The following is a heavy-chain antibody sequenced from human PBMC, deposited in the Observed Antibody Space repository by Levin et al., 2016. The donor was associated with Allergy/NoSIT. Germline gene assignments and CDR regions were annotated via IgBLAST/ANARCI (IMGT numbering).Heavy chain of an antibody. Sequence: SVKVSCKASGGTFSSYAISWVRQAPGQGLEWMGGIIPIFGTANYAQKFQGRVTITADESTSTAYMELSSLRSEDTAVYYCARDEPGRRLAHYYYYGMDVWGQGTTVTVSS. D-gene: IGHD3-10*01. V-gene: IGHV1-69*13. J-gene: IGHJ6*02. CDR1: GGTFSSYA. CDR2: IIPIFGTA. CDR3: ARDEPGRRLAHYYYYGMDV.